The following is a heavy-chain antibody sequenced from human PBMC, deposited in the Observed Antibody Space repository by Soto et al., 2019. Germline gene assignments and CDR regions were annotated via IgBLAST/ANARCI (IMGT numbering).Heavy chain of an antibody. CDR1: GGTFSSYA. CDR2: IIPISGTA. J-gene: IGHJ6*02. Sequence: QVQLVQSGAEVKKPGSSVKVSCKASGGTFSSYAISWVRQAPGQGLEWMGGIIPISGTANYAQKYQGRVTITADDSTSTAYMELSSLRSEDTAVYYCARSQGSSTRLEISYYYYYGMDVWGQGTTVTVSS. CDR3: ARSQGSSTRLEISYYYYYGMDV. V-gene: IGHV1-69*01. D-gene: IGHD2-2*01.